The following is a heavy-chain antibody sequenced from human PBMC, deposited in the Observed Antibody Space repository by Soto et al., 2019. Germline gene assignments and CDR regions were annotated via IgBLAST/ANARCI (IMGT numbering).Heavy chain of an antibody. CDR1: GGSISSSNW. Sequence: SETLSLTCAVAGGSISSSNWWSWVRQPPGKGLEWIGEIYHSGSTNYNPSLKSRVTISVDKSKNQFSLKLSSVTAADTAVYYCARALFALVPAVNAWFDPWGQGTLVTVSS. CDR2: IYHSGST. D-gene: IGHD2-2*01. CDR3: ARALFALVPAVNAWFDP. J-gene: IGHJ5*02. V-gene: IGHV4-4*02.